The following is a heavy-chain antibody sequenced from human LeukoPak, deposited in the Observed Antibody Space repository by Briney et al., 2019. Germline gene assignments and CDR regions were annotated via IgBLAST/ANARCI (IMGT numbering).Heavy chain of an antibody. J-gene: IGHJ4*02. Sequence: PGGSLRLSCAASGFTFRSYEMNWVRQAPGKGLEWVSYITSNANTIFYADSVKGRFTISRDNAKNSLYLQMNSLRAEDTAIYCCARELGHRYFDSWGQGSLVTVSS. D-gene: IGHD6-6*01. CDR3: ARELGHRYFDS. CDR1: GFTFRSYE. CDR2: ITSNANTI. V-gene: IGHV3-48*03.